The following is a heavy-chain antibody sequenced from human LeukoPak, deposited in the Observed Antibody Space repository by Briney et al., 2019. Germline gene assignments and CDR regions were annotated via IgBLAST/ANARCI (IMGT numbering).Heavy chain of an antibody. V-gene: IGHV4-4*07. D-gene: IGHD6-25*01. CDR3: ARERLRGIGAFDI. CDR1: GGSISSYY. J-gene: IGHJ3*02. Sequence: PSETLSLTCTVSGGSISSYYLSWLRQPAGKGLEWIGRIYTSGSTNYNPSLKSRVTMSVDTSKNQFSLKLSSVTAADTAVYYCARERLRGIGAFDIWGQGTMVTVSS. CDR2: IYTSGST.